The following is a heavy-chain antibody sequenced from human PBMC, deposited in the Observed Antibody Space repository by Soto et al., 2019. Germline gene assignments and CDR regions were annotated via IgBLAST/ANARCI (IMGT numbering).Heavy chain of an antibody. V-gene: IGHV3-23*01. CDR1: GFTFSSYA. CDR3: AKDLSLYSSSWCFDY. CDR2: ISGSGGST. J-gene: IGHJ4*02. D-gene: IGHD6-13*01. Sequence: GGSLRLSCAASGFTFSSYAMSWVCQAPGKGLEWVSAISGSGGSTYYADSVKGRFTISRDNSKNTLYLQMNSLRAEDTAVYYCAKDLSLYSSSWCFDYWGQGTLVTV.